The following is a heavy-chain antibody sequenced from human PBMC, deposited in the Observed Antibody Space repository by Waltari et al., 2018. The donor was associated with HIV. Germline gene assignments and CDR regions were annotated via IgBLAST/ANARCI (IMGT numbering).Heavy chain of an antibody. CDR2: MSTSGST. V-gene: IGHV4-4*07. J-gene: IGHJ4*02. D-gene: IGHD3-16*01. Sequence: QVQLQESGPGLVKPSETLSLTCTVSGGPISGYYWSWLRPPGGKGLDWIGRMSTSGSTNYNASLESRVTMSVDTSRNQFSLKLSSVTAADTAVYYCARENDTSWRALGHWGQGTLVTVSS. CDR3: ARENDTSWRALGH. CDR1: GGPISGYY.